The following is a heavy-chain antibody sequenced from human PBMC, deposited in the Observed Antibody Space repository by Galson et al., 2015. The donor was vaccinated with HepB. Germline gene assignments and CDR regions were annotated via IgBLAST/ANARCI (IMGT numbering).Heavy chain of an antibody. CDR2: IYTSGST. V-gene: IGHV4-4*07. J-gene: IGHJ6*02. D-gene: IGHD6-13*01. CDR3: AGSRIAAAGTFYSYYYYGMDV. CDR1: GGSISSYY. Sequence: SETLSLTCTVSGGSISSYYWSWIRQPAGKGLEWIGRIYTSGSTNYNPSLKSRVTMSVDTSKNQFSLKLSSVTAADTAVCYCAGSRIAAAGTFYSYYYYGMDVWGQGTTVTVSS.